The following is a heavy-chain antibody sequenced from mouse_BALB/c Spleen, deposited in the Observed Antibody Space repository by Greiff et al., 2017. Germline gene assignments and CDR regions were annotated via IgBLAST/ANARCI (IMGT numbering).Heavy chain of an antibody. D-gene: IGHD2-4*01. CDR3: ARLTMITTGFDD. J-gene: IGHJ2*01. Sequence: EVKLVESGPGLVKPSQSLSLTCTVTGYSITSDYAWNWIRQFPGNKLEWMGYISYSGSTSYNPSLKSRISITRDTSKNQFFLQLNSVTTEDTATYYCARLTMITTGFDDWGQGTTLTVSS. CDR1: GYSITSDYA. V-gene: IGHV3-2*02. CDR2: ISYSGST.